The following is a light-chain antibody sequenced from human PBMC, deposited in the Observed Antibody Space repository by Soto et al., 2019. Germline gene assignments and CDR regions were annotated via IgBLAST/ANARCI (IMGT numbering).Light chain of an antibody. V-gene: IGKV3-11*01. CDR2: DAS. CDR3: QQRSNWTLT. J-gene: IGKJ4*01. CDR1: QSVSTY. Sequence: ETVLTQSPATLSLSPGERATLSCRASQSVSTYLAWYQQKPGQAPRLLIYDASNRPTGIPPRFSGSGSGTDFTLTISSLEPEDFAVYYCQQRSNWTLTFGGGTKVEIK.